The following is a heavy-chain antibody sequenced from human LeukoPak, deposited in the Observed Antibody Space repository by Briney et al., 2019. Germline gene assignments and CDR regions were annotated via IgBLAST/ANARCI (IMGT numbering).Heavy chain of an antibody. Sequence: SETLSLTCTVSGGSISSYYWSWIRQPPGKGLEWIGYIYYSGSTNYNPSLKSRVTISVDTSKNQFSLKLTSVTAADTAVYYCARQGTSGSYLTGLDVWGQGTTVTVSS. D-gene: IGHD3-22*01. CDR3: ARQGTSGSYLTGLDV. V-gene: IGHV4-59*08. CDR1: GGSISSYY. J-gene: IGHJ6*02. CDR2: IYYSGST.